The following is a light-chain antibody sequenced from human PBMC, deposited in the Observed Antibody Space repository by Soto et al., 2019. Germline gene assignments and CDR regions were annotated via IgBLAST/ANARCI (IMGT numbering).Light chain of an antibody. CDR2: DAS. J-gene: IGKJ1*01. Sequence: EIMWAQSPATLSLSPGGRATLACRASQSVSSSLAWYQQKLGQAPRLLIFDASIRVPTTPARFRGSVSGTEFTLTISSLESEDFAVYYCQKYGNFWTFGQGTKVDI. V-gene: IGKV3-11*01. CDR1: QSVSSS. CDR3: QKYGNFWT.